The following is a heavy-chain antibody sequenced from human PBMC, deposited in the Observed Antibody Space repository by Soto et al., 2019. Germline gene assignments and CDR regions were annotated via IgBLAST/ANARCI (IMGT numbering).Heavy chain of an antibody. CDR2: ISFDGSNK. J-gene: IGHJ4*02. V-gene: IGHV3-30*18. Sequence: GGSLRLSCAASGFTFSSSGMHGVRQAPGKGLEWVAVISFDGSNKYYADSVKGRVTISRDNSKKTLYLQMNSLRAEDTAVSYCAKHFRSGRDYGGYDEKDYWGQGTLVTVSS. CDR1: GFTFSSSG. CDR3: AKHFRSGRDYGGYDEKDY. D-gene: IGHD4-17*01.